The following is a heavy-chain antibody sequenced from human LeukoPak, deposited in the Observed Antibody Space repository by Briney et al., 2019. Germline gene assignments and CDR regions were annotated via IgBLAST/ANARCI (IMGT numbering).Heavy chain of an antibody. J-gene: IGHJ5*02. D-gene: IGHD3-10*01. CDR1: GVSISSGGCY. CDR2: IYYSGTT. V-gene: IGHV4-31*03. CDR3: ASDTYFYGSASNT. Sequence: SQTLSLTCTVSGVSISSGGCYWNWIRQHPGKGLEWIGYIYYSGTTDYNPSLKSRVIISVDTSKNQISLKLSSVTAADTAVYYCASDTYFYGSASNTWGQGTLVTVSS.